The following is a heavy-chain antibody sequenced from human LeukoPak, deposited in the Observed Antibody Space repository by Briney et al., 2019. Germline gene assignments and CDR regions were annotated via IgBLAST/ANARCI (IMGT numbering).Heavy chain of an antibody. V-gene: IGHV3-48*01. CDR3: AKDRRLVRSSTPSDFDY. CDR1: GLTFSSYS. D-gene: IGHD6-19*01. CDR2: IISSSRTI. Sequence: GGSLRLSCAASGLTFSSYSMKCARQPPGKGRGWVKSIISSSRTIYYADSVQGRFTISRDNAKNSLYLKMNSLRAEDMAVYDCAKDRRLVRSSTPSDFDYWGQGILVTVSS. J-gene: IGHJ4*02.